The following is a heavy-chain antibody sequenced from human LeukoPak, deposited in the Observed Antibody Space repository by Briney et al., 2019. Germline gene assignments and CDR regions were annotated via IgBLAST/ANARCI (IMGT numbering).Heavy chain of an antibody. CDR1: GYSFTSYW. CDR2: IYPGDSDP. CDR3: ARGLDYDIFGGY. J-gene: IGHJ4*02. Sequence: GESLKISCKGAGYSFTSYWIGWVRQMPGKGLEWGGLIYPGDSDPRYSPSFQGQVTISAYKSITTAFLQWSSLKASDTAMYYCARGLDYDIFGGYWGQGPLVTVSS. V-gene: IGHV5-51*01. D-gene: IGHD3-9*01.